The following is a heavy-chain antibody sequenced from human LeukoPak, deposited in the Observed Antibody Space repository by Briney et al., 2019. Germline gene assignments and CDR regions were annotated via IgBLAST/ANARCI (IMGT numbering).Heavy chain of an antibody. CDR2: MNPDSGNT. CDR3: ARAGGNSYYYYYYYMDV. J-gene: IGHJ6*03. V-gene: IGHV1-8*02. CDR1: GYTFTSYG. Sequence: ASVKVSCKASGYTFTSYGISWVRQAPGQGLEWMGWMNPDSGNTGYAQKFQGRVTMTRNTSISTAYMELSSLRSEGTAVYYCARAGGNSYYYYYYYMDVWGKGTTVTVSS. D-gene: IGHD4-23*01.